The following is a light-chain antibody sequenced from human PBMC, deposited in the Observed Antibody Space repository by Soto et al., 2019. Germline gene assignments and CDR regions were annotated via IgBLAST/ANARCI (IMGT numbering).Light chain of an antibody. Sequence: ILLTQSPATLSLTPGERATLSCRASQSVSNSLAWYQQKPGLAPRLLIYDASNRATGIPARFSGSGSGTDFTLTVSSLEPEDFVFYYCQQSKNWLRTFGGGTKVDIK. CDR2: DAS. V-gene: IGKV3-11*01. CDR1: QSVSNS. CDR3: QQSKNWLRT. J-gene: IGKJ4*01.